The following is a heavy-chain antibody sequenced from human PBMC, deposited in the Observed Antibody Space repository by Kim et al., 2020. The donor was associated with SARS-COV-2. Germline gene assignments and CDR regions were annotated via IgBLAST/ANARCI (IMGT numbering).Heavy chain of an antibody. Sequence: SETLSLTCTVSGGSITTYYWSWIRQPPGKGLEWIGYFHYSGSTNYNPSLKSRVTISADTSKNQFSLRLNSVTAADTAVYYCARVHSDYDRFDYWGQGTLVTVSS. J-gene: IGHJ4*02. CDR3: ARVHSDYDRFDY. CDR2: FHYSGST. V-gene: IGHV4-59*13. CDR1: GGSITTYY. D-gene: IGHD5-12*01.